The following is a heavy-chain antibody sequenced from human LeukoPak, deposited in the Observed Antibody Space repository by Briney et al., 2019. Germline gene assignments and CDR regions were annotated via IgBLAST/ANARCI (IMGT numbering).Heavy chain of an antibody. CDR2: ISSSSSYI. CDR3: ASGEPRGVNWFDP. J-gene: IGHJ5*02. D-gene: IGHD7-27*01. CDR1: GFTFSSYS. Sequence: PGGSLRLSCAASGFTFSSYSMNWVRQAPGKGLEWVSSISSSSSYIYYADSVKGRFTISRDNAKNSLYLQMNSLRAEDTAVYYCASGEPRGVNWFDPWGQGTLVTVSS. V-gene: IGHV3-21*04.